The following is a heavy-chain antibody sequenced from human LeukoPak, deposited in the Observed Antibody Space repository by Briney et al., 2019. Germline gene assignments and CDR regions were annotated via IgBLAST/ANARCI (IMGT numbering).Heavy chain of an antibody. V-gene: IGHV3-23*01. CDR3: AKDLALYSSGWYPGDY. CDR2: ISGSGGST. Sequence: GGSLRLSCAASGFTFSSYEMNWVRQAPGKGLEWVSAISGSGGSTYYADSVKGRFTISRDNSKNTLYLQMNSLRAEDTAVYYCAKDLALYSSGWYPGDYWGQGTLVTVSS. J-gene: IGHJ4*02. D-gene: IGHD6-19*01. CDR1: GFTFSSYE.